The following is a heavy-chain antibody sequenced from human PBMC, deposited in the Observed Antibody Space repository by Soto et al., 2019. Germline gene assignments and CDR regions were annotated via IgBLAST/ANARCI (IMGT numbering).Heavy chain of an antibody. CDR2: ISYDGSNK. Sequence: QVQLVESGGGVVQPGRSLRLSCAASGFTFSSYGMHWVRQAPGKGLEWVAVISYDGSNKYYADSVKGRFTISRDNSKNTRYLQMNSLRAEDTAVYYCAKEALRLWELSWFDYWGQGTLVTVSS. CDR3: AKEALRLWELSWFDY. CDR1: GFTFSSYG. J-gene: IGHJ4*02. V-gene: IGHV3-30*18. D-gene: IGHD3-16*02.